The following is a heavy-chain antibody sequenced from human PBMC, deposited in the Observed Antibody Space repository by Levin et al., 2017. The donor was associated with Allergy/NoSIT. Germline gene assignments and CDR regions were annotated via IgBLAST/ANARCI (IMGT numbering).Heavy chain of an antibody. Sequence: PSETLSLTCTVSGGSISSSSYYWGWIRQPPGKGLEWIGSIYYSGSTYYNPSLKSRVTISVDTSKNQFSLKLSSVTAADTAVYYCARQGRSSSSWYRGPRNWFDPWGQGTLVTVSS. V-gene: IGHV4-39*01. D-gene: IGHD6-13*01. CDR3: ARQGRSSSSWYRGPRNWFDP. CDR1: GGSISSSSYY. CDR2: IYYSGST. J-gene: IGHJ5*02.